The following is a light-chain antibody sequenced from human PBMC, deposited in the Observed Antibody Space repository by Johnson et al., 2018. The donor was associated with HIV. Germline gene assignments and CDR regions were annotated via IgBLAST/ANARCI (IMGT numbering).Light chain of an antibody. J-gene: IGLJ1*01. CDR1: SSNIGNNY. Sequence: SVLTQPPSVSAAPGQKVTISCSGSSSNIGNNYVSWYQQLPGTAPKLLIYENNKRPSGIPDRFSGSKSGTSATLDITGLQTGDEADYYCGTWDSSLSAGGVFGTGTKVTVL. CDR3: GTWDSSLSAGGV. V-gene: IGLV1-51*02. CDR2: ENN.